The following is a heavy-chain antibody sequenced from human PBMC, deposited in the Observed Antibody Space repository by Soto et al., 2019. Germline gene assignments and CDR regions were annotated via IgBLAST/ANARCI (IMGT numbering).Heavy chain of an antibody. V-gene: IGHV3-11*01. Sequence: GSLRLSCAASGFTFSDNYMSWIRQAPGKGLEWVSYISSSGSIIYYADSVKGRFTISRDNAKNSLYLQMNSLRAEDTAVYYCARDLGYYESDGYFDYSGQGALVTVYS. D-gene: IGHD3-22*01. CDR1: GFTFSDNY. CDR3: ARDLGYYESDGYFDY. J-gene: IGHJ4*02. CDR2: ISSSGSII.